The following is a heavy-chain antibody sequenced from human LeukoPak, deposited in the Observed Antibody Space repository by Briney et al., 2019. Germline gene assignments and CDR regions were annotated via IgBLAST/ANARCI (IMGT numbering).Heavy chain of an antibody. J-gene: IGHJ4*02. Sequence: GGSLRLSCAASGFTFSNYEMNWVRQAPGKGLEYVSSISSNGVSTYYANSVKGRFTISRDNSKNTLYLQMGSLTTEDMAVYYCARGCGSTSCYVYPYWGQGTLVTVSS. V-gene: IGHV3-64*01. CDR2: ISSNGVST. D-gene: IGHD2-2*01. CDR3: ARGCGSTSCYVYPY. CDR1: GFTFSNYE.